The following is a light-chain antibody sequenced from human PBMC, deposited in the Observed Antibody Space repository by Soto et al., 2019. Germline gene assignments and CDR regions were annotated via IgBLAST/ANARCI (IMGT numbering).Light chain of an antibody. V-gene: IGKV3-15*01. J-gene: IGKJ1*01. CDR2: GAS. CDR1: QSVSRH. CDR3: QQYNYWPGT. Sequence: EMVLTQSPATLSLSPGERASLSCRASQSVSRHLAWYQQKPGQAPRLLIYGASTRATGIPARFSGSGSGTEFTLTISSLQSEDFAVYYCQQYNYWPGTFGQGTKVDI.